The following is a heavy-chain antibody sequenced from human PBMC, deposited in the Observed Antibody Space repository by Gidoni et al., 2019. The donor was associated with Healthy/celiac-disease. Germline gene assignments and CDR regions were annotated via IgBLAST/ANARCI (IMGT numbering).Heavy chain of an antibody. CDR2: IYTSGST. CDR1: GGSIRSGSYY. D-gene: IGHD6-19*01. CDR3: ARQTGYSSGWYEYFQH. Sequence: QVQLQESGPGLVKPSQTLSLTCTVSGGSIRSGSYYWSWLRQPAGKGLEWIGRIYTSGSTNYNPSLKSRVTISVDTSKNQFSLKLSSVTAADTAVYYCARQTGYSSGWYEYFQHWGQGTLVTVSS. J-gene: IGHJ1*01. V-gene: IGHV4-61*02.